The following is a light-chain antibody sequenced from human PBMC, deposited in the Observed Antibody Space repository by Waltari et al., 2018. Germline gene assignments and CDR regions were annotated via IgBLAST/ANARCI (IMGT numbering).Light chain of an antibody. CDR2: DVN. V-gene: IGLV2-23*02. Sequence: QSALTQPASVSGSPGQSITISCTGTSSAVGSYNRVSWYQQNPGEVPQLMIYDVNKPPSGVADRFSCAKSGNTATLTISGLQAEDEADYYCSSHTSDLSWLFGGGTKVTVL. J-gene: IGLJ3*02. CDR3: SSHTSDLSWL. CDR1: SSAVGSYNR.